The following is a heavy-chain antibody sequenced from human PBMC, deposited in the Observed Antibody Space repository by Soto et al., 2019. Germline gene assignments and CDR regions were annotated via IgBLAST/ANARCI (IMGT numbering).Heavy chain of an antibody. V-gene: IGHV1-58*01. D-gene: IGHD2-2*01. J-gene: IGHJ6*02. CDR2: IVVGSGNT. Sequence: ASVKVSCKASGYTFTSSAVRWVRQARGQRLEWIGWIVVGSGNTNYAQKFQERVTITRDMSTSTAYMELSSLRSEDTAVYYCAGDSMPTNYYYGMEVWGQGTKVTVSS. CDR1: GYTFTSSA. CDR3: AGDSMPTNYYYGMEV.